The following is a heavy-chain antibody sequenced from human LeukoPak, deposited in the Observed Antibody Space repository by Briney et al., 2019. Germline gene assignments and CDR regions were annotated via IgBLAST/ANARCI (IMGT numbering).Heavy chain of an antibody. J-gene: IGHJ6*03. Sequence: SETLSLTCAVYGGSFSGYYWSWIRQPPGKGLEWIGEINHSGSTNYNPSLKSRVTISVDASKNQFSLKLSSVTAADTAVYYCAESPQKKNYYYYYYMDVWGKGTTVTVSS. CDR3: AESPQKKNYYYYYYMDV. V-gene: IGHV4-34*01. CDR1: GGSFSGYY. CDR2: INHSGST.